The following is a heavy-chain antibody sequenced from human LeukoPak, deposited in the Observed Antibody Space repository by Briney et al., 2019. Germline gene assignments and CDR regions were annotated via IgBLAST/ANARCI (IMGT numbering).Heavy chain of an antibody. CDR1: GGSISSYY. J-gene: IGHJ2*01. CDR3: ARVRYCSSTSCYRYFDL. CDR2: IYYSGST. Sequence: SETLSLTCTVSGGSISSYYWSWIRQPPGKGLEWMGYIYYSGSTNYNPSLKSRVTISVDTSKNQFSLKLSSVTAADTAVYYCARVRYCSSTSCYRYFDLWGRGTLVTVSS. D-gene: IGHD2-2*01. V-gene: IGHV4-59*01.